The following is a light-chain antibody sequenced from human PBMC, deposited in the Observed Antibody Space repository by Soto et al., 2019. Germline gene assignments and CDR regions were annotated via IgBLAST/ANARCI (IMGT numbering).Light chain of an antibody. CDR3: SSYTTTKKCV. V-gene: IGLV2-14*01. Sequence: QSVLTQPASVSGSPGQSITISCTGTSSDVGGYNYVSWYQQQAGKAPKLLIYEVNYRPSGVSDRFSGSKYGTTASLTISGLQTEDEADYYCSSYTTTKKCVFGTGTKVTVL. CDR1: SSDVGGYNY. J-gene: IGLJ1*01. CDR2: EVN.